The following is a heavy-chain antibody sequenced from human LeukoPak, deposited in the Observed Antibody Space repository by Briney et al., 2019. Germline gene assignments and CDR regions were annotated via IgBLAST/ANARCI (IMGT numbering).Heavy chain of an antibody. J-gene: IGHJ4*02. V-gene: IGHV3-48*04. D-gene: IGHD1-26*01. CDR1: GFTFSSYS. CDR2: ITSSSSSM. CDR3: ARVSGSYGDSAY. Sequence: PGGSLRLSCAASGFTFSSYSMNWVRQAPGKGQEWISYITSSSSSMYYADSVKGRFTISRDNAKNSLYLQMNSLRAEDTAVYYCARVSGSYGDSAYWGQGTLVTVSS.